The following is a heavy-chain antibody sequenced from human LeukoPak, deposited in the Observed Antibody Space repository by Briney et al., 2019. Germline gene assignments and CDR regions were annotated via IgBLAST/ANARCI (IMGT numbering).Heavy chain of an antibody. Sequence: GGSLRLSYAASGFTFSDYWMHWVRHTPGKGLVWVSRISYGGGGTNYADSVKGRFTISRDNAKNTLYLQMNSLRVEDTAVYYCVRNMVRGVVYFDSWGQGALVTVSS. J-gene: IGHJ4*02. CDR2: ISYGGGGT. CDR1: GFTFSDYW. CDR3: VRNMVRGVVYFDS. V-gene: IGHV3-74*01. D-gene: IGHD3-10*01.